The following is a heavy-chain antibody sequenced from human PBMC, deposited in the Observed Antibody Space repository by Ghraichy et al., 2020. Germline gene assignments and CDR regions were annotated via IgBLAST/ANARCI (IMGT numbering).Heavy chain of an antibody. CDR1: GDDVSRDTAT. Sequence: SQTLSLTCAISGDDVSRDTATWNWLRHSPSRGLEWLGKTYYRSQWHFEYATSVEGRISVSPDTSKNQFGMQLKSVTPEDTSTYYCARAGDGYYDYWSLGSLVTVTS. CDR3: ARAGDGYYDY. V-gene: IGHV6-1*01. CDR2: TYYRSQWHF. J-gene: IGHJ4*02. D-gene: IGHD3-10*01.